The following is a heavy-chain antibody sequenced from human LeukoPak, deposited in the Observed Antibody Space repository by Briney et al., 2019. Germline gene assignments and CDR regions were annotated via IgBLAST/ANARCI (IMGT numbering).Heavy chain of an antibody. CDR3: ARGEDGTGDYRPTYFDS. D-gene: IGHD4-17*01. CDR1: GGSFSDYF. J-gene: IGHJ4*02. Sequence: PAEPLSLTCAVYGGSFSDYFWNWIRQPPGKGLEWIGEINHGGGTRYNPSLKSRATISVDTSKKQFSLNLTSVTAADTAVYYCARGEDGTGDYRPTYFDSRGQGTLVTVSS. V-gene: IGHV4-34*01. CDR2: INHGGGT.